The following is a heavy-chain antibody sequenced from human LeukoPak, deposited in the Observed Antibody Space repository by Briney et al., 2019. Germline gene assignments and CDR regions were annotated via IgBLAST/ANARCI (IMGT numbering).Heavy chain of an antibody. Sequence: GGSLRLSCAASGFTFSSYGMHWVRQAPGKGLEWVAVISYDGSNKYYADSVKGRFTISRDNSKNTLYPQMNSLRAEDTAVYYCAKASYYDSSGYSPGYYWGQGTLVTVSS. D-gene: IGHD3-22*01. CDR2: ISYDGSNK. CDR3: AKASYYDSSGYSPGYY. V-gene: IGHV3-30*18. J-gene: IGHJ4*02. CDR1: GFTFSSYG.